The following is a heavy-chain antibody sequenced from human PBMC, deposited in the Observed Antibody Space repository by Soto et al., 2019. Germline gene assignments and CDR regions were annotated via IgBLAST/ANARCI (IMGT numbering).Heavy chain of an antibody. Sequence: GASVKVSCKASGYTFTGYYMHWVRQAPGQGLEWMGWINPNSGGTNYAQKFQGWVTMTRDTSISTAYMELSRLRSDDTAVYYCERVGGGDSGDYEDFAYWGQGTLVPVSS. J-gene: IGHJ4*02. CDR1: GYTFTGYY. D-gene: IGHD4-17*01. V-gene: IGHV1-2*04. CDR2: INPNSGGT. CDR3: ERVGGGDSGDYEDFAY.